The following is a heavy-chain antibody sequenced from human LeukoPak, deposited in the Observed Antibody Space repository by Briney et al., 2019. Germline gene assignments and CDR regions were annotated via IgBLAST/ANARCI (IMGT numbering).Heavy chain of an antibody. CDR2: IIPIFGTA. D-gene: IGHD1-7*01. CDR3: ARVGGTTIQYYSYYYMDV. V-gene: IGHV1-69*06. CDR1: GGTFSSYA. J-gene: IGHJ6*03. Sequence: SVKVSCKASGGTFSSYAISWVRQAPGQGLEWMGGIIPIFGTANYAQKFQGRVTITADKSTSTAYMELSSLRSEDTAVYYCARVGGTTIQYYSYYYMDVWGKGPTVTVSS.